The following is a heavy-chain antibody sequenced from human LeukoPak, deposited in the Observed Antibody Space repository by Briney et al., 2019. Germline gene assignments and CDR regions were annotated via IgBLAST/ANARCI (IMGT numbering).Heavy chain of an antibody. J-gene: IGHJ4*02. V-gene: IGHV3-23*01. Sequence: GGSLRLSCAASGFTFSSYAMSRVRQAPGKGLEWVSAISGSGGSTYYADSVKGRFTISRDNSKNTLYLQMNSLRAEDTAVYYCAKAPVVVPAAIDYWGQGTLVTVSS. CDR2: ISGSGGST. D-gene: IGHD2-2*02. CDR1: GFTFSSYA. CDR3: AKAPVVVPAAIDY.